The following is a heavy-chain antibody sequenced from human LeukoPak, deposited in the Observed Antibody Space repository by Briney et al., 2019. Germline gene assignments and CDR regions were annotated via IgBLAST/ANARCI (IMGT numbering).Heavy chain of an antibody. J-gene: IGHJ4*02. V-gene: IGHV3-21*01. D-gene: IGHD3-22*01. Sequence: GGSLRLSCAASGFTFSSYSMNWVRQAPGKGLEWVSSISSSSSYIYYADSVKGRFTISRDNAKNTLYLQMNSLRAEDTAVYYCASGARDSSGYTQTQSDVDYWGQGTLVTVSS. CDR3: ASGARDSSGYTQTQSDVDY. CDR1: GFTFSSYS. CDR2: ISSSSSYI.